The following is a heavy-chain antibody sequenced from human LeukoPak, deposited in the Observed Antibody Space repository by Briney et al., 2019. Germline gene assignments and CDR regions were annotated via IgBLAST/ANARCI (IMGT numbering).Heavy chain of an antibody. CDR1: GGSFSGYY. V-gene: IGHV4-34*01. J-gene: IGHJ6*03. CDR2: VNHSGST. Sequence: PSETLSLTCAVYGGSFSGYYCNWIRQPPGKGLEWIGEVNHSGSTNYNPSLKSRVTVSVDTSKNQFSLKLSSVTAADMAVYYCARGGGNLLPYFDPKYYYYMDVWGKGTTVTVSS. CDR3: ARGGGNLLPYFDPKYYYYMDV. D-gene: IGHD3-9*01.